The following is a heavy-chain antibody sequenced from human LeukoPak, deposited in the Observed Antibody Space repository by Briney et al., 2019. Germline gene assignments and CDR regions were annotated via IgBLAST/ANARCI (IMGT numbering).Heavy chain of an antibody. D-gene: IGHD6-13*01. J-gene: IGHJ4*02. V-gene: IGHV3-30-3*01. CDR1: GFTFSSYA. Sequence: GVSLRLSCAASGFTFSSYAMQWVRQAPGKRLVWVAVISFDGSNKYYADSVKGRFTIYRDNSKNTLYLQMNSLRAEDTAVYYCARGREYSSSWYLVGFDYWGQGTLVTVSS. CDR3: ARGREYSSSWYLVGFDY. CDR2: ISFDGSNK.